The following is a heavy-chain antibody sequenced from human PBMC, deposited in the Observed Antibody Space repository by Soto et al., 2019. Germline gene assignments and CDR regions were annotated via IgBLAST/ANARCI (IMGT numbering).Heavy chain of an antibody. CDR3: ARGLTNSGYYL. Sequence: VQSGAEVKTPGASVKVSCKASGNTFSGYYVHWVRQAPGQGLEWMGIITPRGDSTTYAQKFQDRVTVTRDTSTSTVYMQMSGLRSEDTAVYYCARGLTNSGYYLWGQGTLVTVS. V-gene: IGHV1-46*01. D-gene: IGHD3-3*01. CDR1: GNTFSGYY. CDR2: ITPRGDST. J-gene: IGHJ4*02.